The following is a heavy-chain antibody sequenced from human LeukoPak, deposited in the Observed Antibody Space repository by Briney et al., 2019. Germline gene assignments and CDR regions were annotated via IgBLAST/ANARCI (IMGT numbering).Heavy chain of an antibody. CDR1: GYTFTSYY. Sequence: GASVKVSCKASGYTFTSYYMHWVRQAPGQGLEWMGIINPSGGSTSYAQKFQGRVTMTRDTSTSTVYMELSSLRSEDTAVYYCARDVLRYYYGSGPFDYWGQGTLVTVSS. J-gene: IGHJ4*02. D-gene: IGHD3-10*01. CDR3: ARDVLRYYYGSGPFDY. V-gene: IGHV1-46*01. CDR2: INPSGGST.